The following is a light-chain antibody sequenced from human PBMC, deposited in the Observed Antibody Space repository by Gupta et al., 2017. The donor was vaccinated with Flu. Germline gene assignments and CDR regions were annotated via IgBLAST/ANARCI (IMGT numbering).Light chain of an antibody. CDR3: QQRSNWPPYS. V-gene: IGKV3-11*01. J-gene: IGKJ2*03. CDR2: DAS. CDR1: LSVGNS. Sequence: EIVLTQSPATLSLSPGERATLSCRASLSVGNSLGWYQQKPGQAPRLLIYDASNRATGIPARFSGSGSGTDFTLTISSLEPEDFAVYYCQQRSNWPPYSFGQGTKLEIK.